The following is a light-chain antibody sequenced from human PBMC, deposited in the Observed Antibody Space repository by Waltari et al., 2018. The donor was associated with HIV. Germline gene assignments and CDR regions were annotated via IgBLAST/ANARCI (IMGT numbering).Light chain of an antibody. V-gene: IGLV2-8*01. CDR3: NSYAGSNNLYV. CDR1: ISDVGYNR. J-gene: IGLJ1*01. CDR2: DFN. Sequence: QSALTQPPSATGCLGQSVTISCTGSISDVGYNRVSWFQQHPGTAPKLILYDFNKRPSGVPDRFSGSRSGNTASLTVSGLQPDDEADYFCNSYAGSNNLYVFGSGTKVTVV.